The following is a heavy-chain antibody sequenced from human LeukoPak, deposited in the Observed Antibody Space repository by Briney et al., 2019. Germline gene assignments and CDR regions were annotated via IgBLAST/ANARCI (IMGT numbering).Heavy chain of an antibody. CDR1: GFTFSDYD. Sequence: GGSLRLSCAASGFTFSDYDMHWVRQATGKGLEWVSAIGTAGDTYYTGSVKGRFTISRENAKNSLYLQMNSLRAGDTAVYYCARGARSSSWLAFDIWGQGTMVTVSS. CDR2: IGTAGDT. J-gene: IGHJ3*02. V-gene: IGHV3-13*01. D-gene: IGHD6-13*01. CDR3: ARGARSSSWLAFDI.